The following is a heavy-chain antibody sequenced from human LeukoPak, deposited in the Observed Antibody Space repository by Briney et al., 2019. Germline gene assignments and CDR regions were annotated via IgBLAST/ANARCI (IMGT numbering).Heavy chain of an antibody. J-gene: IGHJ5*02. CDR1: GGSIINTNYY. Sequence: KSSETLSLTCTVSGGSIINTNYYWAWIRQPRGRGVEWMGGIYYPRSTYSKPSLKSRLTISIDTSNNQFFLKLTSVTAEDTAVYYCAGQPWGYHSWFDPWGQGTLVTVSS. D-gene: IGHD5-12*01. CDR3: AGQPWGYHSWFDP. CDR2: IYYPRST. V-gene: IGHV4-39*01.